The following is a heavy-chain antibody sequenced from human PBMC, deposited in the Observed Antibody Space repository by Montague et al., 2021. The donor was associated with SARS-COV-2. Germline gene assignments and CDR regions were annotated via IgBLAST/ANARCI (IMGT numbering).Heavy chain of an antibody. CDR1: GGSISSSSYY. D-gene: IGHD3-9*01. V-gene: IGHV4-39*01. J-gene: IGHJ6*02. CDR3: ARQDDILTGYYYYGMDV. CDR2: IYYSGGT. Sequence: SETRSLTCTVSGGSISSSSYYWGWIRQPPGKGLEWIGSIYYSGGTYYNPSLKSRVTISVDTSKNQFSLKLSSVTAADTAVYYCARQDDILTGYYYYGMDVWGQGTTVTVSS.